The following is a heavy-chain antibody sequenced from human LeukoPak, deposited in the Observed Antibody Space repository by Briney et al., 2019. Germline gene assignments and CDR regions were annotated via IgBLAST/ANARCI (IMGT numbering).Heavy chain of an antibody. Sequence: ASVKVSCKASGGTFSSYAISWVRQAPGQGLEWMGRIIPIFGTANYAQKFQGRVTIATDESTSTAYMELSSLRSEDTAVYYCARGPLWWYPTYYYYYMDVWGKGTTVTVSS. D-gene: IGHD4-23*01. CDR3: ARGPLWWYPTYYYYYMDV. J-gene: IGHJ6*03. V-gene: IGHV1-69*05. CDR2: IIPIFGTA. CDR1: GGTFSSYA.